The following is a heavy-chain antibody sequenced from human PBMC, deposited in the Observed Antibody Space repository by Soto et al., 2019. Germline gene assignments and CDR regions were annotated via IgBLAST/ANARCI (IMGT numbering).Heavy chain of an antibody. D-gene: IGHD6-25*01. Sequence: SETLSLTCAVSGGSISSGGYSWSWIRQPPGKGLEWIGYIYHSGSTYYNPSLKSRVTISVDRSKNQFSLKLSSVTAADTAVYYCAKARGRLYGMDVWGQGTTVTVSS. CDR3: AKARGRLYGMDV. CDR1: GGSISSGGYS. CDR2: IYHSGST. V-gene: IGHV4-30-2*01. J-gene: IGHJ6*02.